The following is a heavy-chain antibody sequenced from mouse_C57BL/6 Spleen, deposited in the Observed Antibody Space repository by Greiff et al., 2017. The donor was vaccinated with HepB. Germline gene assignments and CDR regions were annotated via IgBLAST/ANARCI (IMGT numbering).Heavy chain of an antibody. V-gene: IGHV3-6*01. CDR1: GYSITSGYY. CDR3: ARGGSQDY. D-gene: IGHD3-1*01. Sequence: VQLKESGPGLVKPSQSLSLTCSVTGYSITSGYYWNWIRQFPGNKLEWMGYISYDGSNNYNSSLKNRISITRDTSKNQFFLKLNSVTTEDTATYYCARGGSQDYWGQGTSVTVSS. J-gene: IGHJ4*01. CDR2: ISYDGSN.